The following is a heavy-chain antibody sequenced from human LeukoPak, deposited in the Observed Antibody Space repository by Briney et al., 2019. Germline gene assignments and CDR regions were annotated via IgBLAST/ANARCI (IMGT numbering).Heavy chain of an antibody. D-gene: IGHD2-2*01. Sequence: SETLSLTCAVYGWSFNDYYWNWIRQPPGKGLEWIGEINARGDTNFNPSLMSRVTISVDTSKSQFSLRLTSMIAADAAVYYCARGQVPAARGYNWFDPWGQGTLVTVSS. J-gene: IGHJ5*02. CDR3: ARGQVPAARGYNWFDP. CDR1: GWSFNDYY. CDR2: INARGDT. V-gene: IGHV4-34*01.